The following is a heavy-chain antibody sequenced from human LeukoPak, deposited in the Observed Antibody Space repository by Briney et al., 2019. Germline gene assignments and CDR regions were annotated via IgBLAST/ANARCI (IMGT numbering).Heavy chain of an antibody. CDR3: ARGRAPYDSSGYWNY. D-gene: IGHD3-22*01. V-gene: IGHV1-2*02. Sequence: GASVKVSCKASGYTFTGYYMHWVRQAPGQGLEWMGWINPNSGGTNYAQKFQGRVTMTRDTSISTAYMELSRLRSDDTAVYYCARGRAPYDSSGYWNYWGQGTLVTVSS. CDR1: GYTFTGYY. CDR2: INPNSGGT. J-gene: IGHJ4*02.